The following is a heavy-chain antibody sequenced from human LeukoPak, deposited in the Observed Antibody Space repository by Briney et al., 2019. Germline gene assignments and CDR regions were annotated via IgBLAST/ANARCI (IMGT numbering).Heavy chain of an antibody. Sequence: SVKVSCKASGGTFSSYAISWVRQAPGQGLEWMGGIIPIFGTANYAQKFQGRVMIAADESTSTAYMELSSLRSEDTAVYYCARDPHSYSSSWYFDYWGQGTLVTVSS. CDR1: GGTFSSYA. J-gene: IGHJ4*02. D-gene: IGHD6-13*01. CDR3: ARDPHSYSSSWYFDY. V-gene: IGHV1-69*13. CDR2: IIPIFGTA.